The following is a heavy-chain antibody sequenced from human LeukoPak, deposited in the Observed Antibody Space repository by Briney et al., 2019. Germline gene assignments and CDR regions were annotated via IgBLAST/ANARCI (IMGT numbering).Heavy chain of an antibody. Sequence: PGGSLRLSCAASGFTFSSYAMSWVRQAPGKGLEWVSAISGSGGSTYYADSVKGRFTISGDNSKNTLYLQMNSLRAEDTAVYYCARKYYGGNSGGFDYWGQGTLVIDSS. J-gene: IGHJ4*02. D-gene: IGHD4-23*01. V-gene: IGHV3-23*01. CDR1: GFTFSSYA. CDR2: ISGSGGST. CDR3: ARKYYGGNSGGFDY.